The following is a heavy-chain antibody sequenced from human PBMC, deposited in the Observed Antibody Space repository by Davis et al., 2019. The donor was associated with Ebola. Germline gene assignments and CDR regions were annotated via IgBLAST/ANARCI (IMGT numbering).Heavy chain of an antibody. CDR3: ARGITLVRGIMHWYDP. J-gene: IGHJ5*02. CDR2: INHSGGT. V-gene: IGHV4-34*01. D-gene: IGHD3-10*01. Sequence: SETLSLTCAVYGRSFSGYYWSWIRQPPGKGLEWIGEINHSGGTNYNPSLRSRVTMSVDTSKNQFSLRLSSVTAADTAVYYCARGITLVRGIMHWYDPWGQGTLVTVSS. CDR1: GRSFSGYY.